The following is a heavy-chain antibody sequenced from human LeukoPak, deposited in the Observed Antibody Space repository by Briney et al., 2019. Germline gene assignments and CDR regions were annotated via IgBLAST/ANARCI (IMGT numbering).Heavy chain of an antibody. CDR2: IKSKTDGGTT. V-gene: IGHV3-15*01. CDR1: GFTFSSYW. J-gene: IGHJ4*02. CDR3: TRYGDY. D-gene: IGHD1-1*01. Sequence: GGSLRLACAASGFTFSSYWMSWVRQAPGKGLEWVGRIKSKTDGGTTDYAAPVKGRFTISRDDSENILYLQMNSLKTDDTAVYYCTRYGDYWGQGVLVTVSS.